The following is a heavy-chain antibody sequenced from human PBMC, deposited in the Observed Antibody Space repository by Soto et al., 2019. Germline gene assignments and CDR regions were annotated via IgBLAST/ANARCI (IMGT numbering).Heavy chain of an antibody. J-gene: IGHJ4*02. V-gene: IGHV3-30*18. CDR2: MSSDGSKI. CDR3: AKDEGVGGTLGLFDY. CDR1: GFDFAYYA. D-gene: IGHD1-26*01. Sequence: VQLVESGGGAVQPGVSLRHSCVASGFDFAYYAMHWVRQAPGKGLESVAVMSSDGSKIHHTDSVKGRFTISRDNSKNTLYLQMNSLRKEDTAVYFCAKDEGVGGTLGLFDYWGQGTLVSVSS.